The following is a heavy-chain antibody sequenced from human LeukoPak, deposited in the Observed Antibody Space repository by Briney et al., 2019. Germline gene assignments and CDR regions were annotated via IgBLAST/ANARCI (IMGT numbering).Heavy chain of an antibody. V-gene: IGHV1-2*02. CDR2: INPNSGAT. CDR1: GYTFTGYY. D-gene: IGHD3-16*01. CDR3: SRGVGGSRLPHFDN. Sequence: VASVKVSCKASGYTFTGYYIHWVRQAPGQGLEWMGWINPNSGATSYAQNFQGRVTMTRDTSIGTAYMELSSLISDDTAVYYCSRGVGGSRLPHFDNWGQGSLVTVSS. J-gene: IGHJ4*02.